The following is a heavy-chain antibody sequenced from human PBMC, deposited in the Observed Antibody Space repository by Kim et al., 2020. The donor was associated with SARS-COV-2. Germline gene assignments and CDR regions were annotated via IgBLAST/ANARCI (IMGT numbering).Heavy chain of an antibody. CDR1: GFTFSNAW. V-gene: IGHV3-15*01. J-gene: IGHJ5*02. CDR3: TTELDVVVTAIPSWFDP. Sequence: GGSLRLSCAASGFTFSNAWMSWVRQAPGKGLEWVGRIKSKTDGGTTDYAAPVKGRFTISRDDSKNTLYLQMNSLKTEDTAVYYCTTELDVVVTAIPSWFDPWGQGTLVTVSS. CDR2: IKSKTDGGTT. D-gene: IGHD2-21*02.